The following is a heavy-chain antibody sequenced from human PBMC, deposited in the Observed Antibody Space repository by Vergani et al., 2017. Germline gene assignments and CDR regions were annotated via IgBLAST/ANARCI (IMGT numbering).Heavy chain of an antibody. CDR1: GGSISSSSYY. CDR2: IYYSGST. J-gene: IGHJ4*02. D-gene: IGHD6-13*01. V-gene: IGHV4-39*07. CDR3: ARIAIDRIAAAVDY. Sequence: QLQLQESGPGLVKPSKTLSLTCTVSGGSISSSSYYWGWIRQPPGKGLEWIGSIYYSGSTYYNPSLKSRVTISVDTSKNQFSLKLSSVTAADTAVYYCARIAIDRIAAAVDYWGQGTLVTVSS.